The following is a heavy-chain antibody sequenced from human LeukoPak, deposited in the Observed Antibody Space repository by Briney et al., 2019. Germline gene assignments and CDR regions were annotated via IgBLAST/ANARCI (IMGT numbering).Heavy chain of an antibody. CDR1: GGSISSSSYY. CDR2: IYYSGST. Sequence: SETLSLTCTVSGGSISSSSYYWGWIRQPPGKGLEWIGSIYYSGSTYYNPSLKSRVTISVDTSKNQFSLKLSSVTAADTAVYYCARYSSSWYYFDYWGQGTLVTVSS. V-gene: IGHV4-39*07. J-gene: IGHJ4*02. CDR3: ARYSSSWYYFDY. D-gene: IGHD6-13*01.